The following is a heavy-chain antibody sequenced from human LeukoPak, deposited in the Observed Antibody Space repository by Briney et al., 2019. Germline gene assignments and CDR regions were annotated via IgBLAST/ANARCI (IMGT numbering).Heavy chain of an antibody. Sequence: GGSLRLSCAASGFTFSSYAMSWVRQAPGKGLEWVSAISGSGGSTYYADSVKGRFTISRDNSKNTLYLQMNSLTAEDTAVYYCAKSFFLVDYYGSGSPAYWGQGTLVTVSS. CDR2: ISGSGGST. CDR1: GFTFSSYA. V-gene: IGHV3-23*01. CDR3: AKSFFLVDYYGSGSPAY. J-gene: IGHJ4*02. D-gene: IGHD3-10*01.